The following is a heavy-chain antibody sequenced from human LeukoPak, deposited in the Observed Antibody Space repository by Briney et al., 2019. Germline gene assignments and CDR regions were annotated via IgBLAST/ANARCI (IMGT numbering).Heavy chain of an antibody. D-gene: IGHD2-21*02. CDR2: IKPNTGAT. Sequence: ASVRVSCKASGYTFSDNYIHWVRQAPGQGLEWVGWIKPNTGATHYSKRFQGRVTMTRDTSVSTAYMEPTSLRSDDTAVYFCAREFRVVMTAFLDYWGQGTLVIVSS. J-gene: IGHJ4*02. CDR1: GYTFSDNY. V-gene: IGHV1-2*02. CDR3: AREFRVVMTAFLDY.